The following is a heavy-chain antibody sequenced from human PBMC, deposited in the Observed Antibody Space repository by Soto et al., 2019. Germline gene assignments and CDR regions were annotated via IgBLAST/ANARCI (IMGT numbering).Heavy chain of an antibody. CDR2: ISWNSGSI. Sequence: GGSLRLSCAASGFTFDDYAMHWVRQAPGKGLEWVSGISWNSGSIGYAGSVKGRFTISRDNAKNSLYLQMSSLRAEDTALYYCAKVGKYCSGGSCYSGAFDIWGQGTMVTVSS. CDR3: AKVGKYCSGGSCYSGAFDI. J-gene: IGHJ3*02. CDR1: GFTFDDYA. D-gene: IGHD2-15*01. V-gene: IGHV3-9*01.